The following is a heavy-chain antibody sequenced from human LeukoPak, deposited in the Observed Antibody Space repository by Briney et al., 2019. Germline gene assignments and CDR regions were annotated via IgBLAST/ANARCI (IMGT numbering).Heavy chain of an antibody. CDR3: ARAGSGYERDAFDI. D-gene: IGHD5-12*01. CDR1: GGSISSYY. CDR2: IYYSGST. J-gene: IGHJ3*02. Sequence: SETLSLTCTVSGGSISSYYWSWIRQPPGKGLEWIGYIYYSGSTNYNPSLKSRVTISVDTSKNQFSLKLSSVTAADTAVYYCARAGSGYERDAFDIWGQGTMVTVSS. V-gene: IGHV4-59*12.